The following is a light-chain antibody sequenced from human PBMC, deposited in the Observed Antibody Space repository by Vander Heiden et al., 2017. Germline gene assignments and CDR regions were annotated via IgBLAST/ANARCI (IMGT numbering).Light chain of an antibody. CDR1: ELVDKN. CDR2: QRD. CDR3: QAWDSFSFTAP. V-gene: IGLV3-1*01. J-gene: IGLJ3*02. Sequence: SNELTQPPSVSVSPGQTARITCFGDELVDKNVYWYQQKPGQSPALVIYQRDRRPSGIPDRISGSISGNTATLIISGTQAMDEAEYYCQAWDSFSFTAPFGGGTKLTVL.